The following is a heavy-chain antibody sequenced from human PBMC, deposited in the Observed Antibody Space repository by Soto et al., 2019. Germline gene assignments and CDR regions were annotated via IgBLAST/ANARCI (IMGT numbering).Heavy chain of an antibody. V-gene: IGHV3-33*01. Sequence: GGSLRLSCAVSVFSFSTYAMHWVRQAPGKELEWLAIIWFDGVKEYYAESVRGRFTISIDNSKNTVFLQMDTVGAEDSALYYCTRATFDVWGQGTTVTVSS. CDR3: TRATFDV. J-gene: IGHJ6*02. CDR2: IWFDGVKE. CDR1: VFSFSTYA.